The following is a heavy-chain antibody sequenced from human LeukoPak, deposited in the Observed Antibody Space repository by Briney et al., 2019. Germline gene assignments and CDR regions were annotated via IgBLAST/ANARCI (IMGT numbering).Heavy chain of an antibody. CDR3: ARLARLTLIRGVTGYHSLDV. D-gene: IGHD3-10*01. Sequence: PSETLSLTCFVSGGSMDSFYWSWIRQSPGGGLEWIGYIYYSGTTNYNPSLRSRLTISVDTYKNQFSLKLSSVTAADTAVYYCARLARLTLIRGVTGYHSLDVWGKGTKVTVSS. CDR2: IYYSGTT. CDR1: GGSMDSFY. V-gene: IGHV4-59*01. J-gene: IGHJ6*04.